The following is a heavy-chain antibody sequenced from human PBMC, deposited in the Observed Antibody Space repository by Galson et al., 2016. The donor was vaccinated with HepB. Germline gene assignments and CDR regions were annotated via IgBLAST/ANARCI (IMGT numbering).Heavy chain of an antibody. Sequence: GTGYHAYYGDSVKGRFSISRDDAKKTAYLQMNSPRAEDTAMYYYASGSSWGPFAYWGQGALVTVSS. CDR3: ASGSSWGPFAY. V-gene: IGHV3/OR16-10*01. J-gene: IGHJ4*02. CDR2: GTGYHA. D-gene: IGHD2-15*01.